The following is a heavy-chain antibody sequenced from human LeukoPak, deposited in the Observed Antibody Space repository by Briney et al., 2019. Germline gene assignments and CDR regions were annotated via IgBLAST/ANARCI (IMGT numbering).Heavy chain of an antibody. D-gene: IGHD6-13*01. CDR2: IYSGGST. J-gene: IGHJ4*02. CDR1: GFTVSSNY. Sequence: GGSLRLSCAASGFTVSSNYMSWVRQAPGKGLEWVSVIYSGGSTYYADSVKGRFTISRDNSKNTLYLQMNSLRAEDTAVYYCASDPGIAAAGTGDYWGQGTLVTVSS. CDR3: ASDPGIAAAGTGDY. V-gene: IGHV3-66*01.